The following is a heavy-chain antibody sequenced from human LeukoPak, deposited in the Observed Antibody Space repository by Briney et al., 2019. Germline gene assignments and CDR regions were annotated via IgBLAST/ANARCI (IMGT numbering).Heavy chain of an antibody. CDR3: ARTMVRGYYFDY. CDR1: GGTFSSYA. Sequence: SVKVSRKVSGGTFSSYAISWVRQAPGQGLEWMGGIIPIFGTANYAQKFQGRVTITADESTSTAYMELSSLRSEDTAVYYCARTMVRGYYFDYWGQGTLVTVSS. D-gene: IGHD3-10*01. CDR2: IIPIFGTA. J-gene: IGHJ4*02. V-gene: IGHV1-69*13.